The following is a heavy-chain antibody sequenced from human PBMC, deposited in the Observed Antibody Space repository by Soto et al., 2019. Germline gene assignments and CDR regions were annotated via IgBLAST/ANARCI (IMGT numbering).Heavy chain of an antibody. CDR3: AKDKGTVQLRAKYYYYYYMDV. CDR1: GFTFSSYG. J-gene: IGHJ6*03. CDR2: ISYDGSNK. Sequence: GGSLRLSCAASGFTFSSYGMHWVRQAPGKGLEWVAVISYDGSNKYYADSVKGRFTISRDNSKNTLYLQMNSLRAEDTAVYYCAKDKGTVQLRAKYYYYYYMDVWGKGTTVTVSS. D-gene: IGHD1-1*01. V-gene: IGHV3-30*18.